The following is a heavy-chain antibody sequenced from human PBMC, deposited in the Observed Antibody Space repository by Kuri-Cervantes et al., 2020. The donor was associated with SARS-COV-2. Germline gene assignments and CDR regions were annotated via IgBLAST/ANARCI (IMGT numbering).Heavy chain of an antibody. CDR2: IIPIFGTA. CDR1: GGTFSSYA. D-gene: IGHD2-2*01. V-gene: IGHV1-69*05. J-gene: IGHJ6*03. CDR3: ARGDIVVVPRPYYYYMDV. Sequence: SVKVSCKASGGTFSSYAISWVRQAPGQGLEWMGGIIPIFGTANYAQKFQGRVTITTDESTSTAYMELSNLRSEDTAVYYCARGDIVVVPRPYYYYMDVWGKGTTVTVSS.